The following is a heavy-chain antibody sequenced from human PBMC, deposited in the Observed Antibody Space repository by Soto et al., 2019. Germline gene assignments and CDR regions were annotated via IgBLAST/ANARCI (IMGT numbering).Heavy chain of an antibody. CDR2: INAGNGNT. Sequence: ASVKVSCKASGYTFTSYAMHWLRQSPGQRLEWMGWINAGNGNTKYSQKFQGRVTITRDTSASTAYMELSSLRSEDTAVYYCARGAPTTGTTGPYYYGMDVWGQGTTVTVSS. CDR3: ARGAPTTGTTGPYYYGMDV. CDR1: GYTFTSYA. D-gene: IGHD1-1*01. V-gene: IGHV1-3*01. J-gene: IGHJ6*02.